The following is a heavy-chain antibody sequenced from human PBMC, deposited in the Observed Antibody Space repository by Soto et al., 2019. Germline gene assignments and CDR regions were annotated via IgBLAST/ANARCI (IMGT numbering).Heavy chain of an antibody. J-gene: IGHJ4*02. CDR2: IIPIFGTA. CDR1: GGTFSSYA. V-gene: IGHV1-69*06. Sequence: ASVKVSCKASGGTFSSYAISWVRQAPGQGLEWMGGIIPIFGTANYAQKFQGRVTITADTSKNQFSLQLNSVTPEDTAVYYCARDATGLDYWGQGTLVTVSS. D-gene: IGHD1-1*01. CDR3: ARDATGLDY.